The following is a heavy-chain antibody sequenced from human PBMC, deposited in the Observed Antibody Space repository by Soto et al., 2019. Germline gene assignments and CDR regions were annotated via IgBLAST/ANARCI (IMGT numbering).Heavy chain of an antibody. CDR1: GGSISSSSYS. CDR3: ARPARQDTVAGNY. J-gene: IGHJ4*02. D-gene: IGHD6-19*01. Sequence: PSETLSLTYTVSGGSISSSSYSGGWLRPPPGKGLERIGSIYYTGITHYTPSLNSPATISIATPKTQFSLNLNSVTATDTAVYYCARPARQDTVAGNYWGQGTVVTVSS. CDR2: IYYTGIT. V-gene: IGHV4-39*01.